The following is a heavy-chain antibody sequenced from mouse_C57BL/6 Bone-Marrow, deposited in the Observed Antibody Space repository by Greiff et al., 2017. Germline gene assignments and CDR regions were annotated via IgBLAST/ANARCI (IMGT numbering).Heavy chain of an antibody. D-gene: IGHD4-1*01. J-gene: IGHJ1*03. Sequence: QVQLQQSGTELVKPGASVKLSCKASGYTFTSYWMHWVKQRPGQGLEWIGNLNPNNGDTNYNENFKNKATLTVDKSSSAAYLQLDSLTSEDSAVSYCATNWDRYFDVWGTGTTVTVSS. CDR2: LNPNNGDT. CDR1: GYTFTSYW. CDR3: ATNWDRYFDV. V-gene: IGHV1-53*01.